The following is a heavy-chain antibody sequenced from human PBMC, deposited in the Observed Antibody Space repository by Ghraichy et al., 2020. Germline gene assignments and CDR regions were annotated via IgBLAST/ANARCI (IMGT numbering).Heavy chain of an antibody. CDR1: GFTFSSYG. J-gene: IGHJ4*02. CDR2: ISYDGSNK. Sequence: GGSLRLSCAASGFTFSSYGMHWVRQAPGKGLEWVAVISYDGSNKYYADSVKGRFTISRDNSKNTLYLQMNSLRAEDTAVYYCAKDWGWNGYYFDYWGQGTLVTVSS. D-gene: IGHD1-1*01. CDR3: AKDWGWNGYYFDY. V-gene: IGHV3-30*18.